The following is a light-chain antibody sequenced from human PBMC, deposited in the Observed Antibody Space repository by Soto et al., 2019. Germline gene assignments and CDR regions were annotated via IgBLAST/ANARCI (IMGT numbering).Light chain of an antibody. V-gene: IGLV2-14*01. CDR3: SSYTGSSTLYV. J-gene: IGLJ1*01. Sequence: SVLTQPAPLSGSPGQSITISRPGTSRDVGGYNYVSWYQQHPGKAPKLMIYDVSNRPSGVSNRFSGSKSGNTASLTISGLQAEDEADYYCSSYTGSSTLYVFGTGTKVTVL. CDR2: DVS. CDR1: SRDVGGYNY.